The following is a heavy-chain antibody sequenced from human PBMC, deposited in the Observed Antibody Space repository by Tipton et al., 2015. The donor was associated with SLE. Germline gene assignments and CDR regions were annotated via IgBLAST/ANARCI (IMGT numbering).Heavy chain of an antibody. V-gene: IGHV4-59*02. D-gene: IGHD3-3*01. J-gene: IGHJ5*02. CDR1: GGSVSPYY. Sequence: TLSLTCTVSGGSVSPYYWGWIRQSPGKGLEWIGYVHSTGTPNYNPSLKRRVIISVDTSKNQFSLKLNSVTAADTAVYYCARGGHYAWFGPWGQGFLVTVSS. CDR3: ARGGHYAWFGP. CDR2: VHSTGTP.